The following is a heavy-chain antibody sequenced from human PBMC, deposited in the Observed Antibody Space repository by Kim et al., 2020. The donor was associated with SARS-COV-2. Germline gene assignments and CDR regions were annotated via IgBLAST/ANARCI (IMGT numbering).Heavy chain of an antibody. Sequence: ADSVKGRFTISRDSAKNSLYLKMNSLRPEDTALYYCAKGRDSYSSTWSDYWGQGTLVTVSS. J-gene: IGHJ4*02. V-gene: IGHV3-9*01. CDR3: AKGRDSYSSTWSDY. D-gene: IGHD6-13*01.